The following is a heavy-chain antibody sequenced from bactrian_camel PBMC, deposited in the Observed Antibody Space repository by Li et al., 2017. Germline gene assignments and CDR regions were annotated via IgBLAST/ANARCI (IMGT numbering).Heavy chain of an antibody. J-gene: IGHJ4*01. CDR1: GPRDSLNC. D-gene: IGHD2*01. Sequence: HVQLVESGGGLVQPGGSLKLSCAASGPRDSLNCMAWYRQAPGKERELVSTLKRDGTTIYAETVKGRFTISRDNAKNMLYLQLNSLKTEDTAMYYCIKNCDSVTYSCPAYWGQGTQVTVS. V-gene: IGHV3S53*01. CDR3: IKNCDSVTYSCPAY. CDR2: LKRDGTT.